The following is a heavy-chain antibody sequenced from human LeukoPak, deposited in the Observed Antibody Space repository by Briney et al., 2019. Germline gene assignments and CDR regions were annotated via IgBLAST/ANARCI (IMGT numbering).Heavy chain of an antibody. Sequence: ASVTVSCKASGYTFTVYYMHWVRQAPGQGLEWMGWINPNSGGTNYAQKFQGRVTMTRDTSISTAYMELSMLRSDDTVVYYCARVEVVPALVYYYYGMDVWGQGTTVTVSS. CDR2: INPNSGGT. D-gene: IGHD2-2*01. CDR3: ARVEVVPALVYYYYGMDV. CDR1: GYTFTVYY. J-gene: IGHJ6*02. V-gene: IGHV1-2*02.